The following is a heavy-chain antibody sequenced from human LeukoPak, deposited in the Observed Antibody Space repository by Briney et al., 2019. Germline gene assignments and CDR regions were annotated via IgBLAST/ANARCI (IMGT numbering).Heavy chain of an antibody. D-gene: IGHD3-10*01. Sequence: SVKVSCKASGGTFSSYAISWVRQAPGQGPEWMGGIIPIFGTANYAQKFQGRVTITTDESTSTAYMELSSLRSEDTAVYYCARSLYGSGSYYNVLYYYYMDVWGKGTTVTVSS. CDR2: IIPIFGTA. CDR1: GGTFSSYA. J-gene: IGHJ6*03. V-gene: IGHV1-69*05. CDR3: ARSLYGSGSYYNVLYYYYMDV.